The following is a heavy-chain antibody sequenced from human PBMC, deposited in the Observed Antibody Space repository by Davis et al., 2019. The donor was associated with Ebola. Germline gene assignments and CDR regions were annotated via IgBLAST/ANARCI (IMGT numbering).Heavy chain of an antibody. J-gene: IGHJ3*02. Sequence: PGGSLRLSCAASGFTFSSYGMHWVRQAPGKGLEWVAVISYDGSNKYYADSVKGRFTISRDNSKNTLYLQMNSLRAEDTAVYYCAKGIRSVLPVGAFDIWGQGTMVTVSS. D-gene: IGHD1-26*01. CDR3: AKGIRSVLPVGAFDI. CDR2: ISYDGSNK. V-gene: IGHV3-30*18. CDR1: GFTFSSYG.